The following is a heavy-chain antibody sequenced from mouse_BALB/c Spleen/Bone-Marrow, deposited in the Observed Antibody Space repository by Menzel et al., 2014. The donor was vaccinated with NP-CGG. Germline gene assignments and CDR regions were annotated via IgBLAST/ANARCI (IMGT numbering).Heavy chain of an antibody. Sequence: EVQRVESGAELVKPGASVKLSCTASGFNIKDTYMHWVKQRPEQGLEWIGRIDPANGNTKYDPKFQGKATITADTSSNTAYLQLSSLTSEDTAVYYCARWEYYAMDYWSQGTSVNVSS. CDR2: IDPANGNT. D-gene: IGHD4-1*01. CDR3: ARWEYYAMDY. CDR1: GFNIKDTY. V-gene: IGHV14-3*02. J-gene: IGHJ4*01.